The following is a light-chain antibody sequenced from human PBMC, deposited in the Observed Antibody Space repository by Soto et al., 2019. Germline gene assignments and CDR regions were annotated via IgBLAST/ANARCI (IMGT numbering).Light chain of an antibody. V-gene: IGKV3-20*01. J-gene: IGKJ1*01. CDR2: GAS. CDR1: QSVSSSY. CDR3: QQYGSSLGWT. Sequence: EIVLTQSPGTLSLSPGERATLSCRASQSVSSSYLAWYQQKPGQAPRLLIYGASSRATGIPAMFSGSASGTDFPLTISRLEPEDFAEYYCQQYGSSLGWTFGQGTKVEIK.